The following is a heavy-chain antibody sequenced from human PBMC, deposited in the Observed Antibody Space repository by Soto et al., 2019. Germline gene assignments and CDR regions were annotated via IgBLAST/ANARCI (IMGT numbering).Heavy chain of an antibody. V-gene: IGHV1-69*16. J-gene: IGHJ4*02. CDR1: GGTFSTYT. CDR3: AGGMCFGGSCYLDV. D-gene: IGHD2-15*01. CDR2: ISPGIDIR. Sequence: QVQLVQSGAEVKKPGSSVKVSCKASGGTFSTYTLYWVRQAPGQGLEWMGGISPGIDIRDYAQKFQGRVTITPDESTSTVYLQLGTLISGDTALYYCAGGMCFGGSCYLDVWGQGTLVTVSS.